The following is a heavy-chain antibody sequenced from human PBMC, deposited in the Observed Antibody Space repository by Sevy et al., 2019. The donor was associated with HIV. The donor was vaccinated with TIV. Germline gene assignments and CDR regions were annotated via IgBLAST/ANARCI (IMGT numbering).Heavy chain of an antibody. CDR2: IYTGDNT. Sequence: GGSLRLSCAATGFTVNSNYMSWVRQAPGKGLEWVSIIYTGDNTYYTDSVKGRFTISRDNSKNTLYLQMKSLKAEDTAVYYCARLSVYYYDSDGYYTTGNAFDIWGQGTMVTVSS. J-gene: IGHJ3*02. CDR1: GFTVNSNY. V-gene: IGHV3-53*01. CDR3: ARLSVYYYDSDGYYTTGNAFDI. D-gene: IGHD3-22*01.